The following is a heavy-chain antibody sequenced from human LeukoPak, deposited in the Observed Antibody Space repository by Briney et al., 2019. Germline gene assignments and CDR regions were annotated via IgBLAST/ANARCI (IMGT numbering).Heavy chain of an antibody. CDR3: AELGITMIGGV. Sequence: GGSLRLSCAASGFTFDDYDMSWVRQAPGKGLEWVSGLNWNGGSTGYADSVRGRFTISRDTAKNSLYLQMNSLRAEDTAVYYCAELGITMIGGVWGKGTTVTISS. CDR1: GFTFDDYD. J-gene: IGHJ6*04. D-gene: IGHD3-10*02. V-gene: IGHV3-20*04. CDR2: LNWNGGST.